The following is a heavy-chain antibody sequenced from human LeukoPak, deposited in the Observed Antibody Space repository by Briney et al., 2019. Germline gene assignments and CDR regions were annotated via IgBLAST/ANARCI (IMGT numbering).Heavy chain of an antibody. J-gene: IGHJ4*02. CDR3: ARGFQWMDY. Sequence: SETLSLTCTVSGCSISSYYWSWIRQPPGKGLEWIGYIYYSGSTNYNPSLKSRVTISVDTSKNQFSLKLYSVTAADTAVYYCARGFQWMDYWGRGTLVTVSS. CDR1: GCSISSYY. CDR2: IYYSGST. D-gene: IGHD5-12*01. V-gene: IGHV4-59*01.